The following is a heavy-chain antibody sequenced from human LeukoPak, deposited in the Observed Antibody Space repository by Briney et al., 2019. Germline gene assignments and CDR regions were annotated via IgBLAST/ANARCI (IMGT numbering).Heavy chain of an antibody. Sequence: GGSLRLSCGAFGFTFSTYWMTWVRQAPGKGLEWVANIREDGSEIFYVDSVKGRFTISRDNAKNSMYLQMNSLRVEDSGLYYCTRDRSWSGYDYWGQGTLVTVSS. CDR1: GFTFSTYW. D-gene: IGHD1-26*01. CDR2: IREDGSEI. V-gene: IGHV3-7*03. CDR3: TRDRSWSGYDY. J-gene: IGHJ4*02.